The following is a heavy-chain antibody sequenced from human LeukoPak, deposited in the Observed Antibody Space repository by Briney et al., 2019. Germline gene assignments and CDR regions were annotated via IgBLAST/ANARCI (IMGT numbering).Heavy chain of an antibody. CDR3: ATLLWGSSGYQFDP. CDR1: GYTLTEIS. CDR2: FDPEDGET. D-gene: IGHD3-22*01. V-gene: IGHV1-24*01. J-gene: IGHJ5*02. Sequence: GASVKVSCKVSGYTLTEISIHWVRQAPGKGLEWMGGFDPEDGETIFAQKFQGRVTMTEDTSTDTAYMELSSLRSEDTAVYYCATLLWGSSGYQFDPWGQGTLVIVSS.